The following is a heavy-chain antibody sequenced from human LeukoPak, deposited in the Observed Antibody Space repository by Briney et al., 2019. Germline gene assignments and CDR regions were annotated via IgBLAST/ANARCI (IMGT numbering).Heavy chain of an antibody. D-gene: IGHD6-19*01. J-gene: IGHJ6*03. CDR3: ARETAVAGIYYYYYYMDV. V-gene: IGHV7-4-1*02. Sequence: ASVKVSCKASGYTFTSYAMNWVRQAPGQGLEWMGWINTNTGNPTYAQGFTGRFVFSLDTSVSTAYLQISSLKAEDTAVYYCARETAVAGIYYYYYYMDVWGKGTTVTVSS. CDR1: GYTFTSYA. CDR2: INTNTGNP.